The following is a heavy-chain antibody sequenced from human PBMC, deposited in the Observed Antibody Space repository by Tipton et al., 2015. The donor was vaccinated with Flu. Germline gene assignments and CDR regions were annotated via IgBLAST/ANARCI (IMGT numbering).Heavy chain of an antibody. CDR2: ISWDGGST. CDR3: AKDIEPHYYDSSGYGMEV. J-gene: IGHJ6*04. CDR1: GFTFDDYA. D-gene: IGHD3-22*01. Sequence: SLRLSCAASGFTFDDYAMHWVRQAPGKGLEWVYLISWDGGSTYYADSVKGRFTISRDNSKNSLYLQMNSLRAEDTALYYCAKDIEPHYYDSSGYGMEVWGKETTVTVSS. V-gene: IGHV3-43D*03.